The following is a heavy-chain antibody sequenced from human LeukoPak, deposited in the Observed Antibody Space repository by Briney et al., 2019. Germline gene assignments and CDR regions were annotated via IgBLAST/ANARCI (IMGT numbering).Heavy chain of an antibody. CDR2: IGTSISDT. Sequence: GGSLRLSCAASGFTFSSHAMSWVRQAPGKGLEWVSVIGTSISDTYYADSVKGRFTISRDNSKNTVYLQMNRLRDEDTAVYHCAKDFLGTVPDVFDIWGQGTMVTVSS. CDR3: AKDFLGTVPDVFDI. CDR1: GFTFSSHA. V-gene: IGHV3-23*01. J-gene: IGHJ3*02. D-gene: IGHD7-27*01.